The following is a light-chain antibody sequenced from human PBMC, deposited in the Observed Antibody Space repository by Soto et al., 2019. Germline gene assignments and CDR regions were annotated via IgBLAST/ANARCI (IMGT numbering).Light chain of an antibody. CDR1: QSVTNSY. CDR2: GIS. CDR3: QQYSSLPHT. J-gene: IGKJ2*01. V-gene: IGKV3-20*01. Sequence: EIVLTQSPGILSLSPGERATLSCMATQSVTNSYFAWYQQKPGQAPRLLIYGISSRATDIPDRFSGSGSGTDFTLTISRLEPEDFVVYYCQQYSSLPHTFGQGTKLEVK.